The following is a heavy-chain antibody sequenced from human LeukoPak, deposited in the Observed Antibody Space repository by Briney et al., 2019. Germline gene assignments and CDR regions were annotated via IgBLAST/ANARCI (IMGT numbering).Heavy chain of an antibody. Sequence: GGSLRLSCAASGFTFSSYGMHWVRQAPGKGLEWVAVIWYDGSNKYYADSVKGRFTISRDNSKNTLYLQMSSLRAEDTAVYYCARPRSSGWYYFDYWGQGTLVTVSS. CDR1: GFTFSSYG. D-gene: IGHD6-19*01. V-gene: IGHV3-33*01. J-gene: IGHJ4*02. CDR2: IWYDGSNK. CDR3: ARPRSSGWYYFDY.